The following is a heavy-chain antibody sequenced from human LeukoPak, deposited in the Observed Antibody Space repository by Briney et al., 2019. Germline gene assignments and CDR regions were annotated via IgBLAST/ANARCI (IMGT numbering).Heavy chain of an antibody. CDR3: VRVEKEFGPRGGYFDY. J-gene: IGHJ4*02. CDR1: GFTFSSYW. Sequence: GGSLRLSCAASGFTFSSYWMHWVRQAPGKGLVWVSRINSDGINTSYADSVKGRFTISRDNSRNTLYLQMNSLRAEDTAVYFCVRVEKEFGPRGGYFDYWGQGTLVTVSS. D-gene: IGHD3-10*01. V-gene: IGHV3-74*01. CDR2: INSDGINT.